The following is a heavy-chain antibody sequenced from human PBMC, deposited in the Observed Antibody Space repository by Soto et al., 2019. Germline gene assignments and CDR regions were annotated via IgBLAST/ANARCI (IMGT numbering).Heavy chain of an antibody. V-gene: IGHV1-24*01. Sequence: ASVKVSCKASGGTFSSYAISWVRQAPGQGLEWMGGFVPIDGETIYAQKFQGRVTMTEDTSTDTAYMELSSLRSEDTAVYYCATDPHRRYCTNGVCYPSTDYWGQGTLVTVSS. D-gene: IGHD2-8*01. CDR1: GGTFSSYA. CDR3: ATDPHRRYCTNGVCYPSTDY. CDR2: FVPIDGET. J-gene: IGHJ4*02.